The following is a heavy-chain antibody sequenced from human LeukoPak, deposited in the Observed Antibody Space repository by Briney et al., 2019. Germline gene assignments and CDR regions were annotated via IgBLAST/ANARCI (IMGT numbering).Heavy chain of an antibody. V-gene: IGHV3-23*01. D-gene: IGHD3-22*01. CDR2: ISGNSGST. Sequence: GGSLRLSCAASGFTFSNYVMNWVRQAPGKGLEWVSGISGNSGSTYYADSVKGRFTLSRDNSKNTLDLQMSSLRAEDTAVYYCAKALGYYDSSGYLNFDSWGQGTPVTVSS. J-gene: IGHJ4*02. CDR3: AKALGYYDSSGYLNFDS. CDR1: GFTFSNYV.